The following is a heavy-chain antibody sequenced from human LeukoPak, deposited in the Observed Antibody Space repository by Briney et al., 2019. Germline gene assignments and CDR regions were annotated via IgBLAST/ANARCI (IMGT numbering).Heavy chain of an antibody. V-gene: IGHV3-15*01. CDR1: GFTFSNAW. CDR2: IKSKTDGGTT. D-gene: IGHD3-10*01. J-gene: IGHJ4*02. CDR3: TTEPMVRGVTHY. Sequence: GGSLRLSCAASGFTFSNAWMSWVRQAPGKGLEWVGRIKSKTDGGTTDYAAPVKGRFTISRDDSKNTLYLQMNSLKTEGTAVYYRTTEPMVRGVTHYWGQGTLVTVSS.